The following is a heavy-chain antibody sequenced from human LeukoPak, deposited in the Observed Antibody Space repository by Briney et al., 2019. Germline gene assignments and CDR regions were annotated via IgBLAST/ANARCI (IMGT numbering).Heavy chain of an antibody. V-gene: IGHV3-74*01. J-gene: IGHJ4*02. CDR1: GFTFSSYW. Sequence: PGGSLRLSCAASGFTFSSYWMHWVRQAPGKGLVWVSRINSDGSSTSYADSVKGRFTISRDNAKNSLYLQMNSLRAEDTAVYYCARESSLIAVAEDDYWGQGTLVTVSS. D-gene: IGHD6-19*01. CDR2: INSDGSST. CDR3: ARESSLIAVAEDDY.